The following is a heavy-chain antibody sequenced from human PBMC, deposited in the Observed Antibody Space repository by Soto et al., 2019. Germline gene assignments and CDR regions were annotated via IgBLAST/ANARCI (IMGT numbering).Heavy chain of an antibody. J-gene: IGHJ4*02. Sequence: PGGSLRLSCAASGISFSRKAMHWVRQAPGKGLEWVSIISYDGSNKYYADSVKGRFTIARDNSKNTLYLQMNSLRAEDTAVYFCAKDRGYSTNWYMGDCWGQGTLVTVSS. CDR3: AKDRGYSTNWYMGDC. D-gene: IGHD6-13*01. CDR2: ISYDGSNK. V-gene: IGHV3-30-3*01. CDR1: GISFSRKA.